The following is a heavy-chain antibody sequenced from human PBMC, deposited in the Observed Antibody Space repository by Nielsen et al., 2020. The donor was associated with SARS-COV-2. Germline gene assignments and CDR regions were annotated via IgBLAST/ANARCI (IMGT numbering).Heavy chain of an antibody. V-gene: IGHV4-59*01. CDR3: AGDPPPGYYFES. CDR2: IYYSGVT. J-gene: IGHJ4*02. D-gene: IGHD1-14*01. CDR1: GDSITTYY. Sequence: SETLSLTCSVSGDSITTYYWSWIRQSPGNGLEYIGYIYYSGVTNYNPSLKSRVTMSLDTSKSQIALNLSSVTAADTAVYYCAGDPPPGYYFESWGLGTLVTVPS.